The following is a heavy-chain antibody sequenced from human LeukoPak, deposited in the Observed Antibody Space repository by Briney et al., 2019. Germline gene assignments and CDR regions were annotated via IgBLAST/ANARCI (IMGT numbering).Heavy chain of an antibody. D-gene: IGHD6-19*01. Sequence: GGSLRLSCAASGFTFSNAWMSWIRQAPGKGLEWVSYISSSGTTIYYADSVKGRFTISRDNAKNSLYLQMNSLRAEDTAVYYCAREPKQWLVPIDYWGQGTLVTVSS. CDR1: GFTFSNAW. J-gene: IGHJ4*02. CDR2: ISSSGTTI. CDR3: AREPKQWLVPIDY. V-gene: IGHV3-11*04.